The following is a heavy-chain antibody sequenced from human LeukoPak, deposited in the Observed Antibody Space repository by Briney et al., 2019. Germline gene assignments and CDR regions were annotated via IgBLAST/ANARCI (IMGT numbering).Heavy chain of an antibody. CDR2: IKQDGSEK. CDR1: GFTFSSYW. V-gene: IGHV3-7*03. Sequence: GGSLRLSCAASGFTFSSYWMSWVRQAPGKGLEWVANIKQDGSEKYYVDSVKGRFTISRDNAKNSLYLQMNSLRAEDTAVYYCARDTPYYYDSSGYYYTSGAFDIWGQGTMVTVSS. D-gene: IGHD3-22*01. J-gene: IGHJ3*02. CDR3: ARDTPYYYDSSGYYYTSGAFDI.